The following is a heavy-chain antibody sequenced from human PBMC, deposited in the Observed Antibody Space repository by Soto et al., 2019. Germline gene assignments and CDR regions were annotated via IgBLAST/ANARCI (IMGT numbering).Heavy chain of an antibody. V-gene: IGHV1-8*01. D-gene: IGHD2-2*01. CDR1: GYTFSTYD. J-gene: IGHJ4*02. CDR3: ARAIRDQLLSDN. Sequence: QVQLVQSGAEVKKPGASVKVSCKASGYTFSTYDINWVRQATGQGLEWMGWMNPNSGNTGYAQKFQGRVTMTRDTPITTAYMARSSLRSEDTAVYFCARAIRDQLLSDNGGQGPLVTVSS. CDR2: MNPNSGNT.